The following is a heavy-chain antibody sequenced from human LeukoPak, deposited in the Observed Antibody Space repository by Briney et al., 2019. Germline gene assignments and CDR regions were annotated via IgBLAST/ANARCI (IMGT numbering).Heavy chain of an antibody. CDR3: ARGDIVVVPAAPGRSPGYYYGMDV. CDR1: GYTFTGYY. J-gene: IGHJ6*02. Sequence: GASVKVSCKASGYTFTGYYMHWVRQAPGQGLEWMGWINPNSGGTNYAQKFQGWVTMTRDTSISTAYMELSRLRSDDTAVYYCARGDIVVVPAAPGRSPGYYYGMDVWGQGTTVTVSS. D-gene: IGHD2-2*01. CDR2: INPNSGGT. V-gene: IGHV1-2*04.